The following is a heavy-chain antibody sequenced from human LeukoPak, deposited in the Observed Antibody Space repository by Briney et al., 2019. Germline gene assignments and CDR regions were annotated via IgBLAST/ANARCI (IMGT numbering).Heavy chain of an antibody. J-gene: IGHJ5*02. CDR3: ARQVSSSGWFDH. D-gene: IGHD6-6*01. CDR1: GYSFTSYW. CDR2: IYPDDSDT. V-gene: IGHV5-51*01. Sequence: GASLQISCKASGYSFTSYWIGWVRQLPGKGLEWMGIIYPDDSDTRYSPSFQGQVTISADKSISTAYMQWSSLKASDTAMYYCARQVSSSGWFDHWGQGTLVTVSS.